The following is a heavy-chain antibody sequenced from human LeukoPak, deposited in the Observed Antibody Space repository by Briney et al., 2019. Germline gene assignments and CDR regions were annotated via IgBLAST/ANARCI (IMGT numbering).Heavy chain of an antibody. CDR2: ISGSGGST. CDR1: GFTFSSYA. V-gene: IGHV3-23*01. CDR3: AKDFWYNWNYGIFDY. J-gene: IGHJ4*02. Sequence: GGSLRLSCAASGFTFSSYAMSWVRQAPGKGLEWVSAISGSGGSTSYADSVKGRFTISRDNSKNTLYLQMNSLRAEDTAVYYCAKDFWYNWNYGIFDYWGQGTLVTVSS. D-gene: IGHD1-7*01.